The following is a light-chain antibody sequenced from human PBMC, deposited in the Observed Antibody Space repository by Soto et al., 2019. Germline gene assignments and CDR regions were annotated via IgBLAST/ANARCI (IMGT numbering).Light chain of an antibody. CDR2: AAS. Sequence: DIQMTQSPSSLSASVEDRVIITCRASQSISNHLNWYQQKPGKAPKLLIFAASSLQSGVPSRFSGSRSGPDFTLTISSLQPEDCATYYCQQSYSSPPTFGHGTNVEIK. J-gene: IGKJ1*01. CDR1: QSISNH. V-gene: IGKV1-39*01. CDR3: QQSYSSPPT.